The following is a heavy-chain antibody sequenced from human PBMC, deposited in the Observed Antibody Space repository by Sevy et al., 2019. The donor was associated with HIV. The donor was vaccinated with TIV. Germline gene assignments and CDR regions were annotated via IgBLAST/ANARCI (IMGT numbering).Heavy chain of an antibody. CDR3: AKLGYYGSEHGMDV. J-gene: IGHJ6*02. CDR2: ISWDGGST. D-gene: IGHD3-10*01. CDR1: GFTFDDYT. V-gene: IGHV3-43*01. Sequence: GGSLRLSCAASGFTFDDYTMHWVRQAPGKGLEWVSLISWDGGSTYYADSVKGRFTISRDNSKNSLYLQMNSLRTEDTALYYCAKLGYYGSEHGMDVWGQGTTVTVSS.